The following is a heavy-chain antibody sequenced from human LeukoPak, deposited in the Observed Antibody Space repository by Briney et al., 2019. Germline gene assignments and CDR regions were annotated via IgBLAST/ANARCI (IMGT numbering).Heavy chain of an antibody. CDR3: ARDVGDCFDY. Sequence: HPGGSLRLSCAASGFTFSNYGMNWVRQAPGKGLEWVSYISSSSSTIYYADSVKGRFTISRDNAKNSLYLQMNSLRAEDTAVYYCARDVGDCFDYWGQGTLVTVSS. D-gene: IGHD2-15*01. V-gene: IGHV3-48*01. CDR1: GFTFSNYG. J-gene: IGHJ4*02. CDR2: ISSSSSTI.